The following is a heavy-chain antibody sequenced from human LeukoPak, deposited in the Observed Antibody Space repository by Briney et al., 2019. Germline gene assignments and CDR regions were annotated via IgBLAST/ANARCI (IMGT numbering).Heavy chain of an antibody. CDR3: ARDYGYGVTVMISDDY. D-gene: IGHD5-12*01. CDR1: GYTFNRYG. CDR2: ISVYNGNK. V-gene: IGHV1-18*01. J-gene: IGHJ4*02. Sequence: ASVKVSCKASGYTFNRYGITWVRQAPGQGLEWMGWISVYNGNKNYAQKLKGRVTMTTDTSTSTAYMELRSLRSDDTAMYYCARDYGYGVTVMISDDYWGQGTLVTVSS.